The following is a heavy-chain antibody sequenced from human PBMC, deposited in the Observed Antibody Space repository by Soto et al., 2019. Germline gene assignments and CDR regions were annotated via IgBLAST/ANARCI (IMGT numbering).Heavy chain of an antibody. Sequence: QVQLVESGGGVVQPGRSLRLSCAASGFTFSSYGMHWVRQAPGKGLEWVAVISYDGSNKYYADSVKGRFTISRDNSKNPLFLQMNRLGAEGTGVYFCAKDLGGGELLDAFDIWGQGTMVTVSS. V-gene: IGHV3-30*18. D-gene: IGHD1-26*01. J-gene: IGHJ3*02. CDR1: GFTFSSYG. CDR2: ISYDGSNK. CDR3: AKDLGGGELLDAFDI.